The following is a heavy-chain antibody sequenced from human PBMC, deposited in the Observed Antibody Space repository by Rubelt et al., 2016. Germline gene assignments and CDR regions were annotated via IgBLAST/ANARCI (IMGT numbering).Heavy chain of an antibody. D-gene: IGHD1-26*01. CDR3: ARDSAGVGVDY. CDR2: IKQDGSEQ. J-gene: IGHJ4*02. Sequence: EVQLVESGGGLVQPGGSLRLSCAASGFTFGNHWMSWIRQAPGKGLEWVANIKQDGSEQYYVDSVKGRFTFSRDNAKNLLYLQMNIMTADDTAVYYCARDSAGVGVDYWGQGTLVSVSS. CDR1: GFTFGNHW. V-gene: IGHV3-7*03.